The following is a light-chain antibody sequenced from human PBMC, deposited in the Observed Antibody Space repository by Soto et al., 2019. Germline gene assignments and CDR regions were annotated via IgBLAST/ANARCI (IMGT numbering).Light chain of an antibody. Sequence: DIQMTQSPSSLSASVGDRVTITCRASQSISSYLNWYQQKPGKAPKLLIYAASSLQCGVPSRCSGSGSGTDFTLTISSLQPEDSASYYCQQSYSTPPCTFGQGTKVEIK. J-gene: IGKJ1*01. CDR2: AAS. CDR1: QSISSY. V-gene: IGKV1-39*01. CDR3: QQSYSTPPCT.